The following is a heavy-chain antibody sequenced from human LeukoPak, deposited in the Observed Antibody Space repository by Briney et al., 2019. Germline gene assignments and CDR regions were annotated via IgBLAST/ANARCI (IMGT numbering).Heavy chain of an antibody. CDR3: AKTGLGPPIYYYGSGEFQH. CDR1: GFSFSSYA. D-gene: IGHD3-10*01. J-gene: IGHJ1*01. Sequence: GGSLRFSCAASGFSFSSYAMSWVRQAPGKRLEWVSAISGSGGSTYYADSVKGRFTISRDNSKNTLYLQMNSLRAEDTAVYYCAKTGLGPPIYYYGSGEFQHWGQGTLVTVSS. CDR2: ISGSGGST. V-gene: IGHV3-23*01.